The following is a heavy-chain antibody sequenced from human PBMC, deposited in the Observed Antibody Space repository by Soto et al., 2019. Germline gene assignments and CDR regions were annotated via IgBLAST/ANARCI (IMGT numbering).Heavy chain of an antibody. D-gene: IGHD1-1*01. V-gene: IGHV3-53*01. Sequence: DVQLVESGGGLNQPGESLRLSCAAFGLTISGQKYVAWVRQAPGKGLEWVSGLYDVDGSFYADSVRGRFTTSSDSSKTTVYLQMNDLRPDDTAVYYCATWHEREHAYDVWGQGTTVTVSS. CDR2: LYDVDGS. CDR3: ATWHEREHAYDV. J-gene: IGHJ3*01. CDR1: GLTISGQKY.